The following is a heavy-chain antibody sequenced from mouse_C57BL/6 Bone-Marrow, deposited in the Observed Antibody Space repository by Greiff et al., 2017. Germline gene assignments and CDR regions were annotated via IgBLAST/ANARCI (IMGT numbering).Heavy chain of an antibody. Sequence: VQLQEPGAELVKPGASVKMSCKASGYTFTSYWITWVKQRPGQGLEWIGDIYPGSGSTNYNEKFKSKATLTVDTSSSTAYMQLSSLTSEDSAVYYCARPCDSKCWYFDVWGKGTTVTVSA. CDR3: ARPCDSKCWYFDV. D-gene: IGHD2-5*01. J-gene: IGHJ1*03. CDR1: GYTFTSYW. V-gene: IGHV1-55*01. CDR2: IYPGSGST.